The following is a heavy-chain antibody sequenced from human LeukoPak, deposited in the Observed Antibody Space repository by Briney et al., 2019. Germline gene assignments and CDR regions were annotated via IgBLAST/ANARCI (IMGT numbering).Heavy chain of an antibody. CDR2: INPNSGGT. V-gene: IGHV1-2*02. D-gene: IGHD3-10*01. Sequence: ASVKVSCKASGYTFTGYYMHWVGQAPGQGREWMGWINPNSGGTNYAQKSQGRVTMTRDTSISTAHMELSRLRSDDTAVYYCARAWYYYGSGSYLNYYYYYMDVWGKGTTVTISS. CDR1: GYTFTGYY. CDR3: ARAWYYYGSGSYLNYYYYYMDV. J-gene: IGHJ6*03.